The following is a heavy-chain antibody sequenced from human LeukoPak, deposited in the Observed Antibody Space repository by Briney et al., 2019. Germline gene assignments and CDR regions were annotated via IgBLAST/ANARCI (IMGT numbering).Heavy chain of an antibody. J-gene: IGHJ5*02. Sequence: GGSLRLSCAASGFTFSSYGMHWVRQAPGKGLEWVAVISYDGSNKYYADSVKGRFTISRDNSKNTLYLQMNSLRAEDTAVYYCAKGPRYNWNDGRNWFDPWGQGTLVTVSS. D-gene: IGHD1-1*01. CDR3: AKGPRYNWNDGRNWFDP. V-gene: IGHV3-30*18. CDR2: ISYDGSNK. CDR1: GFTFSSYG.